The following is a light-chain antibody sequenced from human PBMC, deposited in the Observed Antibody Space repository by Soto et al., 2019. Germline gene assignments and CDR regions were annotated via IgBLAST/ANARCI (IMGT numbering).Light chain of an antibody. CDR2: RNN. J-gene: IGLJ2*01. CDR1: SSNIGSNY. V-gene: IGLV1-47*01. CDR3: AAWDDSLSAYVV. Sequence: QSVLTQPPSASGTPGQRVTISCSGSSSNIGSNYVYWYQQFPGTAHKLLSYRNNQRPSGVPDRFSGSKSGTSASLAISGLRSEDESDYYCAAWDDSLSAYVVFGGGTKLTVL.